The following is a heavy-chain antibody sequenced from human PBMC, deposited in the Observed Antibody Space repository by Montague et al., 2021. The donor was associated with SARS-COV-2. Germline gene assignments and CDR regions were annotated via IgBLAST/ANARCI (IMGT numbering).Heavy chain of an antibody. Sequence: SETLSLTCSVSGGSIRTSDYYWGWIRQPPGKGLEWIGTIDYSGYTYYNPSLKSRVTISLDTSKNQFHLRLNSVTAADTAVYYCARDRRGMAMAGRAYYYYMDVWGKGTTVTVSS. J-gene: IGHJ6*03. CDR1: GGSIRTSDYY. CDR3: ARDRRGMAMAGRAYYYYMDV. D-gene: IGHD6-19*01. V-gene: IGHV4-39*02. CDR2: IDYSGYT.